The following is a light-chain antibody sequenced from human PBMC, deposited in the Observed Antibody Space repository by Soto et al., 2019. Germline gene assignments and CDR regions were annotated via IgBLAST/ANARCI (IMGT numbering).Light chain of an antibody. CDR1: ATNIGSNA. CDR3: APWDDSLNGYV. J-gene: IGLJ1*01. Sequence: QSVVPQPPSASGTPGQRVTISCSGSATNIGSNAVNWYQHLPGTAPKLLIYDNSQRPSGVPARFSGSKSGTSASLAINGLQSEDEADYYCAPWDDSLNGYVFGTGTKVTVL. CDR2: DNS. V-gene: IGLV1-44*01.